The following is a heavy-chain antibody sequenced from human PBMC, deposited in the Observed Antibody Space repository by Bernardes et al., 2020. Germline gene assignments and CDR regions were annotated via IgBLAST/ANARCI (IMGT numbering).Heavy chain of an antibody. CDR2: ISWNSGSI. V-gene: IGHV3-9*01. D-gene: IGHD1-26*01. CDR1: GFTFDDYA. Sequence: GGSLRLSCAASGFTFDDYAMHWVRQAPGKGLEWVSRISWNSGSIDYPDSVKGRVNISRDNAKNSLYLQMNSLRAEDTALYYCAKLAGGNYWVSDYWGQGTMVTGSS. J-gene: IGHJ4*02. CDR3: AKLAGGNYWVSDY.